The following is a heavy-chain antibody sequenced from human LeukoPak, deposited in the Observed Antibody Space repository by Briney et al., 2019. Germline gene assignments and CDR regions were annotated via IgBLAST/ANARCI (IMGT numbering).Heavy chain of an antibody. V-gene: IGHV6-1*01. CDR3: ARNTADLDF. CDR1: GDSVSSKSSA. D-gene: IGHD2-21*02. J-gene: IGHJ4*02. Sequence: PSQTLSLTCAISGDSVSSKSSAWNWIRQSPSRGLEWLVRTYFSSKWKYDYALAVKSRVTITPDTSKNQFSLQLNSLTPEDTAVYYCARNTADLDFWGQGILVTVSS. CDR2: TYFSSKWKY.